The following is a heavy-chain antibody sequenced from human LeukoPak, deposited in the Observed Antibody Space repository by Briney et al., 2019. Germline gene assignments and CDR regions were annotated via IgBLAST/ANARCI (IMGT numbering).Heavy chain of an antibody. Sequence: ASVKVSCKASGGTFSSYAISWVRQAPGQGLEWMGGIIPIFGTANYAQKFQGRVTITTDESTSTAYMELSSLRSEDTAVYYCARDGIVATIEGYYYYYYMDVWGKGTTVTVSS. CDR1: GGTFSSYA. V-gene: IGHV1-69*05. CDR3: ARDGIVATIEGYYYYYYMDV. CDR2: IIPIFGTA. J-gene: IGHJ6*03. D-gene: IGHD5-12*01.